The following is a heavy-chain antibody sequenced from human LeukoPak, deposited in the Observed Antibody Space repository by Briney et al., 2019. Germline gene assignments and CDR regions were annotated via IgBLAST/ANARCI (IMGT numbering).Heavy chain of an antibody. CDR3: ARHKDYYYSYMDV. Sequence: SETLSLTCSVSGDSISTSSYYWGWIRQPPGKGLEWIGTIYYSGSTYYNPSLTSRVTISVDTSKNQFSLKLSPVTAADTAVYYCARHKDYYYSYMDVWGKGTTVTISS. J-gene: IGHJ6*03. CDR1: GDSISTSSYY. V-gene: IGHV4-39*01. CDR2: IYYSGST.